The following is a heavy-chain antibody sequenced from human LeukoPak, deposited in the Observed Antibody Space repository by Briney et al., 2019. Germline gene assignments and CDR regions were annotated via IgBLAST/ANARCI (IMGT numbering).Heavy chain of an antibody. CDR3: ARCLNSGSYCYFDY. CDR2: ISAYNGNT. CDR1: VYTFTSYG. Sequence: ASVKVSCKASVYTFTSYGISWVRQAPGQGLEWMGWISAYNGNTNYAQKPQSRVTMTTDTSTSTAYMELRSLRSDDTAVYYCARCLNSGSYCYFDYWGQGTLVTVSS. D-gene: IGHD1-26*01. J-gene: IGHJ4*02. V-gene: IGHV1-18*01.